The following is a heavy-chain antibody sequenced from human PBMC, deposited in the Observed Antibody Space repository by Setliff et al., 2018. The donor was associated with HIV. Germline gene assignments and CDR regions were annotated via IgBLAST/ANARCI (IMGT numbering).Heavy chain of an antibody. V-gene: IGHV4-39*01. Sequence: PSETLSLTCIVSGGSIITSDDYWGWIRQPPGKGLEWIGSFYYGGNTYYNPSLKSRVTLSADTSKNQFSLRLSSVTAADTAVYYCARKQQVRWAWMPSHYNYGLDVWGPGTTVTVSS. CDR1: GGSIITSDDY. CDR2: FYYGGNT. D-gene: IGHD1-1*01. CDR3: ARKQQVRWAWMPSHYNYGLDV. J-gene: IGHJ6*02.